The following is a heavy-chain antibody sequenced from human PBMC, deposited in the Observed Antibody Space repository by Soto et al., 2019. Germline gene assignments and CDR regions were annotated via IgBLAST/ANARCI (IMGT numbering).Heavy chain of an antibody. CDR1: GASISSGGNH. J-gene: IGHJ5*02. Sequence: QVQLQESGPGLVKPSQTLSLTCTVSGASISSGGNHWTWIRQHPGKGLEWIGYVDYSGSTYYNPSLKSRVTVSVDTSKNQFSLKLSSVTAADTAVYYCARGVYDILTGYYRENWFDPWGQGTLVTVSS. D-gene: IGHD3-9*01. CDR2: VDYSGST. CDR3: ARGVYDILTGYYRENWFDP. V-gene: IGHV4-31*03.